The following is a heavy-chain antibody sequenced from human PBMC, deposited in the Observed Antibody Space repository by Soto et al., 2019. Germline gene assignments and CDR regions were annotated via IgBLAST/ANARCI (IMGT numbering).Heavy chain of an antibody. CDR2: MNPNSGNT. V-gene: IGHV1-8*01. D-gene: IGHD6-13*01. CDR1: GYTFTSYD. CDR3: ARERSAAXTGWFDP. Sequence: ASVKVSCKASGYTFTSYDINWVRQATGQGLEWMGWMNPNSGNTGYAQKFQGRVTMTRNTSISTAYMELSSLRSEDTAVYYCARERSAAXTGWFDPWGQGTLVTVSS. J-gene: IGHJ5*02.